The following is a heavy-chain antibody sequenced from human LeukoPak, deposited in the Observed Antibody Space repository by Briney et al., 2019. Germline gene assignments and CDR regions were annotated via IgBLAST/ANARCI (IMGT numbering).Heavy chain of an antibody. V-gene: IGHV3-33*01. Sequence: GGSLRLSCAASGFTFSSYGMHWVRQAPGKGLEWVAVIWYDGSNKYYADSVKGRFTISRDNSKNTLYLQMNSLRAEDTAVYYCARDNAEMALDYWGQGTLVTVSS. D-gene: IGHD5-24*01. CDR1: GFTFSSYG. CDR2: IWYDGSNK. CDR3: ARDNAEMALDY. J-gene: IGHJ4*02.